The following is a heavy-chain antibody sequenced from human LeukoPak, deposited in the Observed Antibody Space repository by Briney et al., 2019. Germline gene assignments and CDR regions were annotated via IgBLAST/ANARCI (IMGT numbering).Heavy chain of an antibody. D-gene: IGHD1-26*01. CDR1: GFPFSSYW. J-gene: IGHJ4*02. Sequence: GGSLRLSCVASGFPFSSYWMTWVRQAPGKGLEWVANIKQDGSKKSYVDSVKGRFTISRDNAKNSLYLQMNSLRAEDTAIYYCTRVSYIDEGIDYWGQGTLVTVSS. V-gene: IGHV3-7*04. CDR2: IKQDGSKK. CDR3: TRVSYIDEGIDY.